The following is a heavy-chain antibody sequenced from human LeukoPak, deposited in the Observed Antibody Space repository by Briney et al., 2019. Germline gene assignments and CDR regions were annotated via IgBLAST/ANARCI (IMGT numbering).Heavy chain of an antibody. CDR1: GYTFTSYY. Sequence: ASVTVSCKASGYTFTSYYMHWVRQAPGQGLEWMGWINSNSGGTNYAQKFQGRVTMTRDTSISTAYMDLSRLRSDDTAVYYCARDAIAAAGTQLPYYYYYMDVWGKGTTVTISS. V-gene: IGHV1-2*02. CDR3: ARDAIAAAGTQLPYYYYYMDV. CDR2: INSNSGGT. D-gene: IGHD6-13*01. J-gene: IGHJ6*03.